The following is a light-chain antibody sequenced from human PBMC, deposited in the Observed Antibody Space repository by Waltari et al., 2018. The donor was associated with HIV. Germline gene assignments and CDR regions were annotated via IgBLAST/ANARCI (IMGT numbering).Light chain of an antibody. CDR2: EVT. V-gene: IGLV2-14*03. J-gene: IGLJ2*01. CDR1: SSDVGGYNY. CDR3: SSYTSSSLEI. Sequence: QSALTQPASVSGSPGQSITISCTGTSSDVGGYNYVSWYQQHPGKAPKLMIYEVTSRPAGVSNRFSDSKAGNTASLTISGLQVEDEADYYCSSYTSSSLEIFGGGTKLTVL.